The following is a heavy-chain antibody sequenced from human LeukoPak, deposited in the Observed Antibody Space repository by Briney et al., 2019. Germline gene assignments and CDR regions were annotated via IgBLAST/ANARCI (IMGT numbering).Heavy chain of an antibody. CDR3: ARGVPSTLLHRWELPPGPYFDY. V-gene: IGHV6-1*01. D-gene: IGHD1-26*01. CDR2: TYYRSKWYN. Sequence: SQTLSLTCAISGDSVSSNSAAWNWIRQSPSRGLEWLGRTYYRSKWYNDYAVSVKSRITINPDTSKNQFSLKLSSVTAADTAVYYCARGVPSTLLHRWELPPGPYFDYWGQGTLVTVSS. CDR1: GDSVSSNSAA. J-gene: IGHJ4*02.